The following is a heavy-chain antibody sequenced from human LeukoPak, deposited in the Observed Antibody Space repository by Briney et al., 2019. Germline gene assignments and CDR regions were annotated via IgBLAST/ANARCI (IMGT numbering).Heavy chain of an antibody. D-gene: IGHD1-26*01. Sequence: TGGSLRLSCAASGFTVSSNYMSWVRQAPGKGLEWVSVIYSGGSTYYADSVKGRFTISRDNSENTLYLQMNSLRAEDTAVYYCARGAVGVGLHYWFDPWGQGTLVTVSS. CDR2: IYSGGST. J-gene: IGHJ5*02. CDR3: ARGAVGVGLHYWFDP. CDR1: GFTVSSNY. V-gene: IGHV3-53*01.